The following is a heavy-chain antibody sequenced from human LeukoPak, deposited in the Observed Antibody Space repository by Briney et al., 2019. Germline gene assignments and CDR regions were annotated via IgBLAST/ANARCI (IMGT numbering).Heavy chain of an antibody. CDR3: AVAARRDYYYYGMDV. CDR1: GYSFTNYW. D-gene: IGHD6-6*01. V-gene: IGHV5-10-1*01. Sequence: GESLKISCKGSGYSFTNYWIAWVRQMPGKGLEWMGRIDPSDSYTNYSPSFQGHVTISADKSISTAYLQWSSLKASDTAMYYCAVAARRDYYYYGMDVWGQGTTVTVSS. J-gene: IGHJ6*02. CDR2: IDPSDSYT.